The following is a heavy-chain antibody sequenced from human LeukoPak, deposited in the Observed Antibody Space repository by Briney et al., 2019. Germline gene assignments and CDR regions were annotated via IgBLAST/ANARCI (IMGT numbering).Heavy chain of an antibody. CDR1: GGSISSYY. CDR3: ARTQGVGSPVHYYYYYMDV. D-gene: IGHD3-10*01. CDR2: IYYSGST. Sequence: PSETLSLTCTVSGGSISSYYWSWIRQPPGKGLEWIGYIYYSGSTNYNPSLKSRVTISVDTSKNQFSLKLSSVTAADTAVYYCARTQGVGSPVHYYYYYMDVWGKGTTVTVSS. J-gene: IGHJ6*03. V-gene: IGHV4-59*01.